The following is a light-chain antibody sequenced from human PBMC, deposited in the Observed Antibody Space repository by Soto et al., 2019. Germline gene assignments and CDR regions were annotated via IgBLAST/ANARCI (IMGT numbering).Light chain of an antibody. CDR1: QSISSW. Sequence: DIQMTQSPSTLSASVGDRVTITCRASQSISSWLAWYQQKPGKAPKLLIYKASSLESGVPSRFSGSGSGTEFTLTISSLQTDDFATYDCQQSFTFGPGTKVDIK. CDR2: KAS. J-gene: IGKJ3*01. V-gene: IGKV1-5*03. CDR3: QQSFT.